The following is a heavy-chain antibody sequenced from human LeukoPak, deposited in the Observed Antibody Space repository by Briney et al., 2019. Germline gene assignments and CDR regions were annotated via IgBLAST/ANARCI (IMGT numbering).Heavy chain of an antibody. Sequence: SETLSLTCTVSGGSISSYYWSWIRQPPGKGLEWIGYIYYSGSTNYNPSLKSRVTISVDTSKNKFSLKLSSVTAADTAVYYCARGWYDNSSGFDYWGQGTLVTVSS. CDR2: IYYSGST. J-gene: IGHJ4*02. V-gene: IGHV4-59*01. CDR1: GGSISSYY. CDR3: ARGWYDNSSGFDY. D-gene: IGHD1-1*01.